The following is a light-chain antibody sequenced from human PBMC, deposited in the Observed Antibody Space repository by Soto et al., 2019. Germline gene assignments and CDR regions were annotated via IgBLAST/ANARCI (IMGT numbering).Light chain of an antibody. J-gene: IGKJ4*01. CDR3: MQRIEFPLT. CDR2: TVS. CDR1: QDIATY. V-gene: IGKV2-40*01. Sequence: MTQSPSSLSASVGNRVTITCQASQDIATYLDWYLQKPGQSPQLLIYTVSYRASGVPDRFSGSGSGTDFTLKISRVEAEDVGVYYCMQRIEFPLTFGGGTKVDIK.